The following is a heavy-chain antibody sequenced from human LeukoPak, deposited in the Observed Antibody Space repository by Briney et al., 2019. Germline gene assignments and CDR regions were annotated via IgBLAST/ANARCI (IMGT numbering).Heavy chain of an antibody. J-gene: IGHJ4*02. D-gene: IGHD3-10*01. CDR2: ISWNSGSI. CDR1: GFTFDDYA. V-gene: IGHV3-9*01. Sequence: GRSLRLSCAASGFTFDDYAMHWVRQAPGKGLEWVSGISWNSGSIGYADSVKGRFTISRDNAKNSLYLQMNSLRAEDTALYYCAKDMGVRGVRGFDYWGQGTLVTVSS. CDR3: AKDMGVRGVRGFDY.